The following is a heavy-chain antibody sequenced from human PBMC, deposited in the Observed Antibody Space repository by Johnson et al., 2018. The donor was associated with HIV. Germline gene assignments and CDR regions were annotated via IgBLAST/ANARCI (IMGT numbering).Heavy chain of an antibody. CDR3: ARSPETGDRLWRAFDI. D-gene: IGHD4-17*01. J-gene: IGHJ3*02. CDR2: ISYDGSNK. CDR1: GFTLRSYA. V-gene: IGHV3-30*14. Sequence: QEQPVESGGGVVQPGRSLRLSCGASGFTLRSYAMHWVRQAPGKGLEWVAVISYDGSNKNYADSVKGRFTISRDNSKNTLYVQMKSLRVEDTAVYYWARSPETGDRLWRAFDIWGHGTMVTVSS.